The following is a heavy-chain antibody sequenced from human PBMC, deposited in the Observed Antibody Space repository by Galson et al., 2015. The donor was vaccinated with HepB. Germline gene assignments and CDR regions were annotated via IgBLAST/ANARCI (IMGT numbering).Heavy chain of an antibody. CDR3: ARAVRTQGYYYYGMDV. Sequence: SVNVYCKASGGTFSSYAISSARQAPRQGLEWMGAIIPIFGTANYAQRFQGRVTITADKSTSTAYMELNSLRSEDTAVYYCARAVRTQGYYYYGMDVWCQGTTVTVSS. V-gene: IGHV1-69*06. CDR1: GGTFSSYA. CDR2: IIPIFGTA. D-gene: IGHD4-17*01. J-gene: IGHJ6*02.